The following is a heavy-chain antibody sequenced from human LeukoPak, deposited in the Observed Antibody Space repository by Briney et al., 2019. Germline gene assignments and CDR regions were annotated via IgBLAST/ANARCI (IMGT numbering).Heavy chain of an antibody. V-gene: IGHV1-69*13. D-gene: IGHD4-17*01. CDR2: IIPIFGTA. Sequence: GASVKVSCKASGGTFSSYAISWVRQAPGQGLEWMGGIIPIFGTANYAQKFQGRVTITADESTSTAYMELSSLRSEDTAVYYCARERMTTVTTGTLWYFDLWGRGTLVTVSS. CDR3: ARERMTTVTTGTLWYFDL. CDR1: GGTFSSYA. J-gene: IGHJ2*01.